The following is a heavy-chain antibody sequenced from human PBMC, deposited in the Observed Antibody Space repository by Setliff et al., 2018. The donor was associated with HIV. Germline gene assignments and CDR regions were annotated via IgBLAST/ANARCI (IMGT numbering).Heavy chain of an antibody. V-gene: IGHV3-NL1*01. J-gene: IGHJ4*02. CDR3: AKSLLVAGNDY. Sequence: PGGSLRLSCAASGFTFSSYGMHWVRQAPGKGLEWVSVINGGTTTYYADSVKGRFTISRDNSKNTLYLQMISLRADDTAVYYCAKSLLVAGNDYWGQGILVTVSS. CDR2: INGGTTT. D-gene: IGHD2-8*02. CDR1: GFTFSSYG.